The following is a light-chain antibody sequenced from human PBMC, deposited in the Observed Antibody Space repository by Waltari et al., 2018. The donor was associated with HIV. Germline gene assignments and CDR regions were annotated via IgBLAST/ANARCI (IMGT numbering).Light chain of an antibody. CDR2: DVD. J-gene: IGKJ3*01. CDR3: QQRSNWPPLAT. Sequence: ENVLTQSPATLSLSPGERATLSCRASQSVSSDLAWYQQKPGQAPRLLIYDVDKRATGIPARFSGSGSGTDFTLTISSLQPEDFAVYYCQQRSNWPPLATFGPGTKVDIK. V-gene: IGKV3-11*01. CDR1: QSVSSD.